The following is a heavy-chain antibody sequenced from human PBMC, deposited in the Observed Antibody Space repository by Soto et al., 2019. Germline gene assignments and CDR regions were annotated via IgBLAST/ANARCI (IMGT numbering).Heavy chain of an antibody. D-gene: IGHD6-13*01. J-gene: IGHJ5*02. Sequence: PGWSLRLSCAASVFTFSTYGMHWARQAPGKGLEWVAVISYDGSIQYYADSVKGRFTISRDNSKNTLYLQMNSLRAEDTAVYYCAKDGSSWYSGWFDPWGQGTLVTVSS. V-gene: IGHV3-30*18. CDR3: AKDGSSWYSGWFDP. CDR1: VFTFSTYG. CDR2: ISYDGSIQ.